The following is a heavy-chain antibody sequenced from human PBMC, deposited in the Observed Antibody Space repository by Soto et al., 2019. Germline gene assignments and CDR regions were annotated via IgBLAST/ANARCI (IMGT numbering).Heavy chain of an antibody. J-gene: IGHJ4*02. CDR2: INPSGGST. CDR1: GYTFTSYY. Sequence: QVQLVQSGAEVKKPGASVTVSCKASGYTFTSYYMHWVRQAPGQGLEGMGIINPSGGSTSYAQKFPGRVTMTMDTSTSTVYMALSSLRAEDTAGYYCARGYGSSTSCYTLRGTYYWGQGTLVTVSS. V-gene: IGHV1-46*01. D-gene: IGHD2-2*02. CDR3: ARGYGSSTSCYTLRGTYY.